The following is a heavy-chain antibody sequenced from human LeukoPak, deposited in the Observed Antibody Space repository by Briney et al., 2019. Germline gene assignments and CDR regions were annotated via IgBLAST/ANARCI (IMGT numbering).Heavy chain of an antibody. CDR1: GFTFDDYA. CDR3: ARATGSGWYTTFDY. D-gene: IGHD6-19*01. CDR2: ISWNSGSI. V-gene: IGHV3-9*01. J-gene: IGHJ4*02. Sequence: GGSLRLSCAASGFTFDDYAMHWVRQAPGKGLEWVSGISWNSGSIGYADSVKGRFTISRDNAKNTLYLQMNSLRAEDTAVYYCARATGSGWYTTFDYWGQGTLVTVSS.